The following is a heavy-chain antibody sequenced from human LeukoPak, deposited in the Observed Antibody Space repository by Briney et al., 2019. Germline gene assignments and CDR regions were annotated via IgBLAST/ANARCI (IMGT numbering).Heavy chain of an antibody. CDR2: IKQDGSEK. CDR3: ARDSAPDYYGSGSYLSRYYGMDV. D-gene: IGHD3-10*01. Sequence: GGSLRLSCAASGFTFSSYWMSWVHQAPGKGLEWVANIKQDGSEKYYVDSVKGRLTISRDNAKNSLYLQMNSLRAEDTAVYYCARDSAPDYYGSGSYLSRYYGMDVWGQGTTVTVSS. CDR1: GFTFSSYW. V-gene: IGHV3-7*01. J-gene: IGHJ6*02.